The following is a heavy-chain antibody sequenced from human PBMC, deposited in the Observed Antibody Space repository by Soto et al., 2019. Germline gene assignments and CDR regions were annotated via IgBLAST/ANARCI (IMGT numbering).Heavy chain of an antibody. V-gene: IGHV4-31*03. CDR2: ISYNGRP. CDR3: ARAREYYDSEFDP. D-gene: IGHD3-22*01. CDR1: GEYISNGRYY. Sequence: SETMSLTCTVAGEYISNGRYYLSWIRQHPGKGLEWIGYISYNGRPFYNPSLESRLTLSLDTSENQFSLKLSSVSAADTAIYYCARAREYYDSEFDPWGQGTLVTVSS. J-gene: IGHJ5*02.